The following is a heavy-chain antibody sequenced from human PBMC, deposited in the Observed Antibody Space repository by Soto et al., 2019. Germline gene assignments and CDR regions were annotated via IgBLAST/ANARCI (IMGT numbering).Heavy chain of an antibody. J-gene: IGHJ4*02. CDR1: GFTFSSYG. Sequence: QVQLVESGGGVVQPGRSLRLSCAASGFTFSSYGMHWVRQAPGKGLEWVAVISYDGSNKYYADSVKGRFTISRDNSKNTLYLQMNSLRAEDTAVYYCAKDSYGDYETFDYWGQGTLVTVSS. V-gene: IGHV3-30*18. CDR2: ISYDGSNK. D-gene: IGHD4-17*01. CDR3: AKDSYGDYETFDY.